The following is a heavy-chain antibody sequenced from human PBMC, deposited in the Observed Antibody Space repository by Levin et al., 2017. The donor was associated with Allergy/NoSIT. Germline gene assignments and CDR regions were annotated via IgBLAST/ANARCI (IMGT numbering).Heavy chain of an antibody. J-gene: IGHJ3*02. Sequence: GGSLRLSCAASGFTFDTYAMIWVRQAPGKGLEWVSSITRGGAHTYYADSVKGRFTISRDDSRNTLSLPMNRLRAEATAIYYCAKSNDDSGRDSHAFDIWGQGTMATVSS. CDR2: ITRGGAHT. V-gene: IGHV3-23*01. D-gene: IGHD3-10*01. CDR1: GFTFDTYA. CDR3: AKSNDDSGRDSHAFDI.